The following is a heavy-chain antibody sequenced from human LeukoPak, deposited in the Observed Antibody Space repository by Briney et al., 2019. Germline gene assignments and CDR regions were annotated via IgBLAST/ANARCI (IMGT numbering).Heavy chain of an antibody. Sequence: ASVKVSCKASGYTFTSYGISWVRQAPGQGLEWRGWISAYNGNTNYAQKLQGRVTMTTDTSTSTAYMELRSLRSDDTAVYYCARGGSSSWYSHWFDPWGQGTLVTVSS. D-gene: IGHD6-13*01. CDR3: ARGGSSSWYSHWFDP. CDR2: ISAYNGNT. V-gene: IGHV1-18*01. J-gene: IGHJ5*02. CDR1: GYTFTSYG.